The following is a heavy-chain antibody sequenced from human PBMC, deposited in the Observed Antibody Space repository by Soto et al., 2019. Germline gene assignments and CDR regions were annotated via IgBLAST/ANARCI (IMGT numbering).Heavy chain of an antibody. Sequence: HPGGSLRLSCAASGFTFSSYGMHWVRQAPGKGLEWVAVIWYYGSNKYYADSVKGRFTISRDNSKNMLYLQMNSLKTEDTAVYYCTRVGGDRRNDAFDIWGQGTMVTVSS. CDR3: TRVGGDRRNDAFDI. CDR1: GFTFSSYG. J-gene: IGHJ3*02. V-gene: IGHV3-33*01. D-gene: IGHD2-21*02. CDR2: IWYYGSNK.